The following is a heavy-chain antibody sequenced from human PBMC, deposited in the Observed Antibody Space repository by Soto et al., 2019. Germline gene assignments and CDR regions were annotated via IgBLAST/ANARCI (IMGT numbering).Heavy chain of an antibody. CDR2: IYYSGST. CDR3: ASQVVVVAATPEYYFDY. Sequence: QVQLQESGPGLVKPSQTLSLTCTVSGGSISSGGYYWSWIRQPPGKGLEWIGYIYYSGSTYYNPSLMSRVTASVDTSKNQSSLKLSSVTAADTAVYYCASQVVVVAATPEYYFDYWGQGTLVTVSS. J-gene: IGHJ4*02. D-gene: IGHD2-15*01. V-gene: IGHV4-31*03. CDR1: GGSISSGGYY.